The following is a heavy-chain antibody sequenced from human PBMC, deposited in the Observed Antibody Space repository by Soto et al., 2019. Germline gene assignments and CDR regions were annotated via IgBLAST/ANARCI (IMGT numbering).Heavy chain of an antibody. D-gene: IGHD4-17*01. CDR1: GGSISSGGYY. V-gene: IGHV4-31*03. CDR3: ARDMLDGDYVLGFGMDV. Sequence: SETLSLTCTVSGGSISSGGYYWSWIRQHPGKGLEWIGYIYYSGSTYYNPSLKSRVTISVDTSKNQFSLKLSSVTAADTAVYYCARDMLDGDYVLGFGMDVWGQGTTVTVSS. CDR2: IYYSGST. J-gene: IGHJ6*02.